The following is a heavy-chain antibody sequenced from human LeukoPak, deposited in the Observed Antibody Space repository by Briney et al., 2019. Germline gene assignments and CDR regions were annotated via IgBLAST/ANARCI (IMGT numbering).Heavy chain of an antibody. CDR3: ARESYYYGSGNWFDP. Sequence: PSETLSLTCTVSGGSISSYYGSWIRQPPGKGLEWIGYIYYSGSTNYNPSLKSRVTISVDTSKNQFSLKLSSVTAADTAVYYCARESYYYGSGNWFDPWGQGTLVTVSS. CDR1: GGSISSYY. CDR2: IYYSGST. D-gene: IGHD3-10*01. J-gene: IGHJ5*02. V-gene: IGHV4-59*01.